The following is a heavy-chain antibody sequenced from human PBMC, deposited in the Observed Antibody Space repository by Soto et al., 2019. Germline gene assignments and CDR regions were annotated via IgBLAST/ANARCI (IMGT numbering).Heavy chain of an antibody. CDR2: IYWNDDK. J-gene: IGHJ3*02. Sequence: QITLKESGPTLVKPTQTLTLTCTFSGFSLSTSGVGVGWIRQPPGKALEWLALIYWNDDKRYSPSLKSRLTITKDTSKXXXXXXXXXXXXXXXXXXXXXXXVYDSSGYYVPDAFDIWGQGTMVTVSS. CDR1: GFSLSTSGVG. D-gene: IGHD3-22*01. V-gene: IGHV2-5*01. CDR3: XXXVYDSSGYYVPDAFDI.